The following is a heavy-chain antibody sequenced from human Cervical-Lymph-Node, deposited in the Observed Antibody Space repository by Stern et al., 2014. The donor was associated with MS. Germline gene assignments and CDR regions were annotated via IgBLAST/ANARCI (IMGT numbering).Heavy chain of an antibody. Sequence: VHLVESGPGLVKPSETLSLTCTVSGGSIRSYYWDWVRQPPGKGLEWIGYVYYTGSTNYSPSLYSPVTISVEPSKNQVSPKLISVTAADTAVYYCARQRTGYYKSGMDVWGQGTTVTVFS. J-gene: IGHJ6*02. CDR3: ARQRTGYYKSGMDV. CDR2: VYYTGST. CDR1: GGSIRSYY. V-gene: IGHV4-59*08. D-gene: IGHD3-9*01.